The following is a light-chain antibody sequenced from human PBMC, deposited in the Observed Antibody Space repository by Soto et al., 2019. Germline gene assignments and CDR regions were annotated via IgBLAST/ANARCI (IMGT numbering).Light chain of an antibody. CDR3: QQYYSIPFT. CDR2: GAS. J-gene: IGKJ2*01. Sequence: DFVMTQAPDSLAVSLGERATINCKSSQSVLYNSNNKNHLGWFQQKPGHPPKLLIYGASFRPSGVPDRFSGSGSGTDFTLTISSLQAEDVEVYYCQQYYSIPFTFGQGNKLEI. V-gene: IGKV4-1*01. CDR1: QSVLYNSNNKNH.